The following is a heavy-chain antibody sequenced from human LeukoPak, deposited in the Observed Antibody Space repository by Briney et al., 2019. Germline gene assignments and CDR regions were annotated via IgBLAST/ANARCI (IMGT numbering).Heavy chain of an antibody. D-gene: IGHD2/OR15-2a*01. J-gene: IGHJ3*02. V-gene: IGHV4-34*01. CDR3: ARLSCLNAFDI. CDR2: LNHSGST. Sequence: SETLSLNCAVYGCSFSGYYWSWIPQPPGKGLEGMGELNHSGSTNDNPSLKSRVTISVDTSKNHYSQKLSPVTAADTAVYYCARLSCLNAFDIWGQGTMVTVSS. CDR1: GCSFSGYY.